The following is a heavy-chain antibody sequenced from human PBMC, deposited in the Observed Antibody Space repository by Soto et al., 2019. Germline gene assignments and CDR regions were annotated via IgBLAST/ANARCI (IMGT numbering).Heavy chain of an antibody. CDR3: AKDLQAYGDYNYYYYGMDV. J-gene: IGHJ6*02. V-gene: IGHV3-30*18. Sequence: QVQLEESGGGVVQPGSSLRLSCTASGFTFTTFGIHWVRQAPGKGLEWVALISYDGHNKYYSDSVKGRFTISRDNYKNTLSLQMNSLRAEDTAVYYCAKDLQAYGDYNYYYYGMDVWGQGTTVSVSS. CDR2: ISYDGHNK. CDR1: GFTFTTFG. D-gene: IGHD4-17*01.